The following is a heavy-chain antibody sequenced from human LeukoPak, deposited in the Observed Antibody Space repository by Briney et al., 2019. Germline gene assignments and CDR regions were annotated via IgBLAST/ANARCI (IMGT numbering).Heavy chain of an antibody. CDR3: ARDHYYGSGSYSDY. V-gene: IGHV3-53*01. Sequence: GGSLRLSCAASGFTVSSNYMSWVRQAPGKGLEWVSVIYSGGSTYYADSVKGRFTISRDNSKNTLYLQMNSLRAEDTAVYYCARDHYYGSGSYSDYWGQGTLVTVSS. D-gene: IGHD3-10*01. CDR1: GFTVSSNY. J-gene: IGHJ4*02. CDR2: IYSGGST.